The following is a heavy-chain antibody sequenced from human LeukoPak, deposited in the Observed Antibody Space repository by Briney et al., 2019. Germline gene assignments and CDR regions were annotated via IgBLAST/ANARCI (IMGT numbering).Heavy chain of an antibody. V-gene: IGHV3-21*01. D-gene: IGHD3-10*01. J-gene: IGHJ3*02. CDR2: ISTGSTYI. CDR3: TREGVDVFDI. Sequence: PGGSLRLSCAASGFTFGSYNMNWVRQAPGKGLEWVSSISTGSTYIYYADSVKGRFTISRDNTKNSLYLQMNSLRAEDTAVYYCTREGVDVFDIWGQGTMVTVSS. CDR1: GFTFGSYN.